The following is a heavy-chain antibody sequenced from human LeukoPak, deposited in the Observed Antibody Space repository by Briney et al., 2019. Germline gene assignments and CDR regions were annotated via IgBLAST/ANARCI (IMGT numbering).Heavy chain of an antibody. V-gene: IGHV3-30*04. CDR1: GFTFSDYA. CDR2: ISYDGSNK. D-gene: IGHD3-3*01. Sequence: QSGGSLRLSCAASGFTFSDYAMHWVRQAPGKGLEWVAVISYDGSNKYYADSVKGRFTISRDNSKNTLYLQMNSLRAEDTAVYYCARGYKDYDPPDYWGQGTLVTVSS. J-gene: IGHJ4*02. CDR3: ARGYKDYDPPDY.